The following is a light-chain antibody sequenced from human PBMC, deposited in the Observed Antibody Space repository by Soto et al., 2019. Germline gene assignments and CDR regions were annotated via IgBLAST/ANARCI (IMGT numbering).Light chain of an antibody. V-gene: IGLV2-14*03. CDR2: EVS. CDR3: SSYTSSSTRV. CDR1: SSDVGAYDY. Sequence: QSALTQPASVSGSPGQSIAISCIGTSSDVGAYDYVSWYQQHPDRAHKLMIYEVSNRPSGVSNRFSGSKSVNTATLTISGLQAEDEADYYCSSYTSSSTRVFGTGTKLTVL. J-gene: IGLJ1*01.